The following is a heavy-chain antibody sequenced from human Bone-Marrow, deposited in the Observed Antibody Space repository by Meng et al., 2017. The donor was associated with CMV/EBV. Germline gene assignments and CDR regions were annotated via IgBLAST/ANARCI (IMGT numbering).Heavy chain of an antibody. V-gene: IGHV5-51*01. D-gene: IGHD3-3*01. Sequence: GGSLRLSCKTSGYSFSDYWIGWVRQLPGKGLEWMGIIYLTDSDTRYRPSFQGQVTLSADKSISTAYLQWSNLKASDTAIYYCARYDFWSGTFQDFGKDVWGHGTTVTFSS. CDR2: IYLTDSDT. CDR1: GYSFSDYW. J-gene: IGHJ6*02. CDR3: ARYDFWSGTFQDFGKDV.